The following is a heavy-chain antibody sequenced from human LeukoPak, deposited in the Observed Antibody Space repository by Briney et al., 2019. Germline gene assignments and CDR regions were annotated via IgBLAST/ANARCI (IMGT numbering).Heavy chain of an antibody. CDR3: ARVVPAVTNRFDP. CDR2: ISSSSSYI. Sequence: PGGSLRLSCEASGFTFSSYSMNWVRQAPGKGLEWVSTISSSSSYIDYADSVKGRFTISRDNAKNSLYLQMNSLRAEDTAVYYCARVVPAVTNRFDPWGQGTLVTVS. V-gene: IGHV3-21*04. CDR1: GFTFSSYS. D-gene: IGHD2-2*01. J-gene: IGHJ5*02.